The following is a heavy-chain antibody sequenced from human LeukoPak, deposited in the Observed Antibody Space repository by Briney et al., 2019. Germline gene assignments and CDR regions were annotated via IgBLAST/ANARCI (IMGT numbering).Heavy chain of an antibody. CDR2: ISSSSSYI. CDR1: GFTFSSYS. Sequence: GGSLRLSRAASGFTFSSYSMNWVRQAPGKGLEWVSSISSSSSYIYYADSVKGRFTISRDNAKNSLYLQMNSLRAEDTAVYYCARVSEAMVRGVIITLIDYWGQGTQVTVSS. V-gene: IGHV3-21*01. CDR3: ARVSEAMVRGVIITLIDY. D-gene: IGHD3-10*01. J-gene: IGHJ4*02.